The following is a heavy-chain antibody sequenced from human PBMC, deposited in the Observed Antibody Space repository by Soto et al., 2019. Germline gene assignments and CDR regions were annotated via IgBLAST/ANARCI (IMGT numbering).Heavy chain of an antibody. CDR2: ISSSSSTI. Sequence: EVQLVESGGGLVQPGGSLRLSCAASGFTFSGYNMNWVRQAPGKGLEWVSYISSSSSTIYYADSVKGRFTISRDNAKNYLPLQMNSLRAEDTAVYYCARSSQWLVGGLDYWGQGTLVTVSS. V-gene: IGHV3-48*01. D-gene: IGHD6-19*01. J-gene: IGHJ4*02. CDR3: ARSSQWLVGGLDY. CDR1: GFTFSGYN.